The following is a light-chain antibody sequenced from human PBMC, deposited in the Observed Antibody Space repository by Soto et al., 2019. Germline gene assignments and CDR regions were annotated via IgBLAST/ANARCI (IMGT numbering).Light chain of an antibody. J-gene: IGLJ1*01. CDR3: SSYTISNTRV. V-gene: IGLV2-14*01. CDR1: SSDVGGYNY. CDR2: DVS. Sequence: QSVLTQPASVSGSPGQSITISCTGTSSDVGGYNYVSWYQQHPGKAPKLMIYDVSDRPSGVSNRFSGSKSGNTASLTVSGLRAEDEADYSSSSYTISNTRVSGPGTKVTVL.